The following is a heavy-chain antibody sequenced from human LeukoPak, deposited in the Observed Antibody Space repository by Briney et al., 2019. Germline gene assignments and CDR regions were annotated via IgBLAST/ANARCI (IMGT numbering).Heavy chain of an antibody. J-gene: IGHJ6*02. CDR2: INPNSGGT. CDR3: ARAWGSSPGSGGMDV. CDR1: GYTFTGYY. D-gene: IGHD6-13*01. Sequence: ASVKVSCKASGYTFTGYYVHWVRQAPGQGLEWMGWINPNSGGTNYAQKFQGRVTMTRDTSISTAYMELSRLRSDDTAVYYCARAWGSSPGSGGMDVWGQGTTVTVSS. V-gene: IGHV1-2*02.